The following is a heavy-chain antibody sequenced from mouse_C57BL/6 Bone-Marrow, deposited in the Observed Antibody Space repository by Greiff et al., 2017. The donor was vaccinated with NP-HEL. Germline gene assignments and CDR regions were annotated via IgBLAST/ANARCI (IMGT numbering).Heavy chain of an antibody. D-gene: IGHD2-10*02. J-gene: IGHJ4*01. V-gene: IGHV10-1*01. CDR3: VREYGNDY. CDR2: IRSKSNNYAT. Sequence: EVKVEESGGGLVQPKGSLKLSCAASGFSFNTYAMNWVRQAPGKGLEWVARIRSKSNNYATYYADSVKDRFTISRDDSESMLYLQMNNLKTEDTAMYYCVREYGNDYWGQGTSVTVSS. CDR1: GFSFNTYA.